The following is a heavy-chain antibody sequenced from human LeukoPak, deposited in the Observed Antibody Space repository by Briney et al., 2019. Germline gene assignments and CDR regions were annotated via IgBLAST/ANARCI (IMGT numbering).Heavy chain of an antibody. Sequence: PSETLSLTCAVYGGSFSGYYWNWIRQPPGKGLEWIGEINHSGSTNYNPSLKSRVTISVDTSKNQFSLKLSSVTAADTAVYYCARDDYYADYWGQGTLVTV. CDR2: INHSGST. D-gene: IGHD3-10*01. CDR3: ARDDYYADY. V-gene: IGHV4-34*01. J-gene: IGHJ4*02. CDR1: GGSFSGYY.